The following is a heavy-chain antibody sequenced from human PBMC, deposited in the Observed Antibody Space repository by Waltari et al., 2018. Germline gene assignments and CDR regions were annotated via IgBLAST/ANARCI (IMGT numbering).Heavy chain of an antibody. V-gene: IGHV3-74*01. CDR3: ARNYLAYCGGDCYSPFDY. CDR2: INSDGSST. J-gene: IGHJ4*02. CDR1: GFTFSSYW. Sequence: EVQLVESGGGLVQPGGSLRLSCAASGFTFSSYWMHWVRQAPGKGLVWVSRINSDGSSTSYADSVKGRFTISRDNAKNTLYLQMNSLRAEDTAVYYCARNYLAYCGGDCYSPFDYWGQGTLVTVSS. D-gene: IGHD2-21*01.